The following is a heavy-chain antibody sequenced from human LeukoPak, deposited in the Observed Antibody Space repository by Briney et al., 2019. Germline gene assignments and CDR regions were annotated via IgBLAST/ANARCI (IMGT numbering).Heavy chain of an antibody. V-gene: IGHV3-30*02. D-gene: IGHD3-9*01. CDR2: IRYDGSNK. J-gene: IGHJ6*03. CDR3: AKDSSVGYSDWLAPGGDPYYMDV. CDR1: GFTFSDYA. Sequence: SGGSLRLSCAASGFTFSDYAMHWVRQAPGKGLEWVAFIRYDGSNKSYADSVKGRFTISRDNSKNTLYLQMNSLRAEDTAVYYCAKDSSVGYSDWLAPGGDPYYMDVWVKGTTVTSSS.